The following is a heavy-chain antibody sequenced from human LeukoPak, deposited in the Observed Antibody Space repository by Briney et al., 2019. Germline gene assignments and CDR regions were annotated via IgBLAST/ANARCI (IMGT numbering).Heavy chain of an antibody. CDR3: ARLVRYYSRGSCYHFDY. D-gene: IGHD2-15*01. CDR1: GGSISSGGYY. V-gene: IGHV4-30-4*08. Sequence: SQTLSLTCTVSGGSISSGGYYWSWIRQHPGKGLEWIGYIYYSGSTYYNPSLKSRASISVDTSKNQFSLKLSSVTAADTALYFCARLVRYYSRGSCYHFDYWGQGSLVTVSS. CDR2: IYYSGST. J-gene: IGHJ4*02.